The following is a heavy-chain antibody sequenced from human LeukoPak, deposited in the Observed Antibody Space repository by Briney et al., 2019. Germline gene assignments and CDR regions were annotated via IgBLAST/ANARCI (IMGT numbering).Heavy chain of an antibody. J-gene: IGHJ4*02. V-gene: IGHV3-23*01. CDR3: AKPEDRYSSGWYGPDY. Sequence: GGSLRLSCAASGFTLSSYAMSWVRQAPGKGLEWVSAISGSGGSTYYADSVKGRFTISRDNSKNTLYLQMNSLRAEDTAVYYCAKPEDRYSSGWYGPDYWGQGTLVTVSS. CDR2: ISGSGGST. CDR1: GFTLSSYA. D-gene: IGHD6-19*01.